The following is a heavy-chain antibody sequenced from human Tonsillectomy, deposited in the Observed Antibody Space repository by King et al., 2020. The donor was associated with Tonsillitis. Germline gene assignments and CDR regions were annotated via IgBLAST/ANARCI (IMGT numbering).Heavy chain of an antibody. J-gene: IGHJ4*02. Sequence: QLVQSGGGVVQPGRSLRLSCAASGFTFSNYGMHWVRQAPGKGLEWVAVISYSGSNKYYADSVKGRFTISRDNSKNTLYLQVNSLRTEDTAVYYCAKAHYYDSSGYYDFDYWGQGTLVTVSS. V-gene: IGHV3-30*18. CDR3: AKAHYYDSSGYYDFDY. CDR2: ISYSGSNK. D-gene: IGHD3-22*01. CDR1: GFTFSNYG.